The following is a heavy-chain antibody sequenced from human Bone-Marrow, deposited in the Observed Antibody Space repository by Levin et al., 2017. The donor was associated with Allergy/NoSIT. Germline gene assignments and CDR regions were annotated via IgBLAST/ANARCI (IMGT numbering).Heavy chain of an antibody. CDR3: AADVNYDDSSGFDL. D-gene: IGHD3-22*01. J-gene: IGHJ4*02. CDR2: IYPGDSDT. CDR1: GYSFTSYW. Sequence: PWGSLRLSCKGSGYSFTSYWIGWVRQMPGKGLEWMGIIYPGDSDTRYSPSFQGQVTISADKSISTAYLQWSSLKASDSAMYYCAADVNYDDSSGFDLWGQGTPVTVSS. V-gene: IGHV5-51*01.